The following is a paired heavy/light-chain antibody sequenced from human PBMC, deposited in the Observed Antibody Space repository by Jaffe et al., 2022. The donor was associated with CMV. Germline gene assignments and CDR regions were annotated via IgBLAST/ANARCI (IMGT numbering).Light chain of an antibody. Sequence: QSVLTQPPSVSGAPGQRVTISCTGGSSSIGAGYDVHWYQQLPGTAPKLLIYENNNRPSGVPDRFSGSRSGTSASLAITGLQAEDEADYYCQSYDISLSGYVVFGGGTKLTVL. CDR2: ENN. V-gene: IGLV1-40*01. J-gene: IGLJ2*01. CDR3: QSYDISLSGYVV. CDR1: SSSIGAGYD.
Heavy chain of an antibody. Sequence: EVQLVETGGGLIQPGGSLRLSCAASGFTVSSSYMSWVRQAPGKGLEWVSVIYPSGSTYYADSVKGRFTISRDKSKNTLYLQMNSLRAEDTAMYYCAKTASGYCSFTSCYDYWGQGTLVTVSS. CDR2: IYPSGST. J-gene: IGHJ4*02. CDR3: AKTASGYCSFTSCYDY. CDR1: GFTVSSSY. V-gene: IGHV3-53*02. D-gene: IGHD2-2*03.